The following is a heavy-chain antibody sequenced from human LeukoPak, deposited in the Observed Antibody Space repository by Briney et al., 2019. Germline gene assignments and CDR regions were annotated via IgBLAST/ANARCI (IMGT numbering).Heavy chain of an antibody. V-gene: IGHV4-39*01. Sequence: SETLSLTCTVSGGSISSSDFYWGWIRQPPGKGLEWIGSISYSGNTYYNPSLKSRVTISVDTSKNQFSLKLSSVTAADTAVYYCARQGDYYGSGSYYSYAYFDYWGQGTLVTVSS. CDR1: GGSISSSDFY. J-gene: IGHJ4*02. D-gene: IGHD3-10*01. CDR2: ISYSGNT. CDR3: ARQGDYYGSGSYYSYAYFDY.